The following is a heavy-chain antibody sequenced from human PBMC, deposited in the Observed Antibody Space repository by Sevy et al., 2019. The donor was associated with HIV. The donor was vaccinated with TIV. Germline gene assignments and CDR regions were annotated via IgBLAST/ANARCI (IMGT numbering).Heavy chain of an antibody. J-gene: IGHJ4*01. V-gene: IGHV3-9*01. D-gene: IGHD2-8*01. CDR3: ARDRDDGYCTHGVCFNFDN. Sequence: GGYLRLSCAASGFTFDDYAMHWVRQAPGKGLEWVSGISWNSGSIDYADSVKGRFTISRDNAKNSLYLQMKSLRADDTALYYCARDRDDGYCTHGVCFNFDNWGHGTLVTVSS. CDR1: GFTFDDYA. CDR2: ISWNSGSI.